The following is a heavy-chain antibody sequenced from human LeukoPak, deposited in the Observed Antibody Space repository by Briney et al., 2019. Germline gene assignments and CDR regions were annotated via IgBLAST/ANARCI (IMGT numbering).Heavy chain of an antibody. V-gene: IGHV5-51*01. D-gene: IGHD4-17*01. CDR1: GYSFTSYW. J-gene: IGHJ6*02. Sequence: GESPKISCKGSGYSFTSYWIGWVRQMPGKGLEWMGIIYPGDSDTRYSPSFQGQVTISADKSISTAYLQWSSLKASDTAMYYCARRTTAYYYGMDVWGQGTTVTVSS. CDR2: IYPGDSDT. CDR3: ARRTTAYYYGMDV.